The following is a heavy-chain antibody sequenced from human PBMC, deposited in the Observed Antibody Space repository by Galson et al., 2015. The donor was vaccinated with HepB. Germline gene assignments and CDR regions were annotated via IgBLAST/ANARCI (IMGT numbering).Heavy chain of an antibody. CDR1: GFTFIAYE. D-gene: IGHD3-16*01. J-gene: IGHJ4*02. V-gene: IGHV3-48*03. CDR2: ITTSGSTI. Sequence: SLRLSCAASGFTFIAYEMSWVRLAPGKGLEWISYITTSGSTIYYADSVKGRFTVSRDNAKNSLYLQMTSLRVEDTAVYYCARDKGRRLWRDVGYIDYWGQGVLVTVS. CDR3: ARDKGRRLWRDVGYIDY.